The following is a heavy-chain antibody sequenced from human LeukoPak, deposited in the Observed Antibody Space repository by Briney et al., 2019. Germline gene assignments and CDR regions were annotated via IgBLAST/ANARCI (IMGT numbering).Heavy chain of an antibody. J-gene: IGHJ4*02. V-gene: IGHV1-8*01. CDR3: VRVFNGYSL. CDR2: MKRKSGNT. Sequence: ASVKVSCKASGYTFTSYDINWVRRATGQGLEWMGWMKRKSGNTGYAQKFQGRVIMTRNTSITTAYLELSSLRSEDTAVYYCVRVFNGYSLWGQGTLSPSPQ. CDR1: GYTFTSYD. D-gene: IGHD6-13*01.